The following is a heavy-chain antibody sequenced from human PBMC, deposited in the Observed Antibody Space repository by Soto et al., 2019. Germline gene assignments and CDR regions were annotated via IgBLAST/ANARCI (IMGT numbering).Heavy chain of an antibody. V-gene: IGHV3-30*18. D-gene: IGHD1-26*01. J-gene: IGHJ4*02. CDR3: AKEGGLSGSYYISSSYYFDY. CDR2: ISYDGSNT. CDR1: GFTFSSYG. Sequence: QVQLVESGGGVVQPGRSPRLSCAASGFTFSSYGMHWVRQAPGKGLEWVAIISYDGSNTYYADSVKGRFTISRDNSKSTLYLQMNSLRAEDTSVYYCAKEGGLSGSYYISSSYYFDYWGQGTLVTVSS.